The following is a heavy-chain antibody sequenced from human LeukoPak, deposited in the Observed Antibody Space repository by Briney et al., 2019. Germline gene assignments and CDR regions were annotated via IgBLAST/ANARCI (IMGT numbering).Heavy chain of an antibody. CDR2: ISGSGGST. CDR3: AKTYYYDSSGYGNDY. V-gene: IGHV3-23*01. CDR1: GFTFSSYA. D-gene: IGHD3-22*01. Sequence: GGSLRLSCAASGFTFSSYAMSWVRQAPGKGLEWVSAISGSGGSTYYADSVKGWFTISRDNSKNTLYLQMNSLRAEDTAVYYCAKTYYYDSSGYGNDYWGQGTLVTVSS. J-gene: IGHJ4*02.